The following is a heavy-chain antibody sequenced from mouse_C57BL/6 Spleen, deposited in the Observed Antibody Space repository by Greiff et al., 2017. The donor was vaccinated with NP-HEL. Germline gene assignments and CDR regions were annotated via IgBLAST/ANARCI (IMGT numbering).Heavy chain of an antibody. CDR1: GYSFTSYY. D-gene: IGHD2-10*02. CDR2: IYPGSGNT. J-gene: IGHJ3*01. Sequence: VKLMESGPELVKPGASVKISCKASGYSFTSYYIHWVKQRPGQGLEWIGWIYPGSGNTKYNEKFKGKATLTADTSSSTAYMQLSSLTSEDSAVYYCAYGNAWFAYWGQGTLVTVSA. V-gene: IGHV1-66*01. CDR3: AYGNAWFAY.